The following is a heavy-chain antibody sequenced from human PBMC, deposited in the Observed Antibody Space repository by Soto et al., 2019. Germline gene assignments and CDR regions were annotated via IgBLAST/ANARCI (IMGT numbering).Heavy chain of an antibody. CDR3: AKDEDHYGPQGRVC. Sequence: GPSLSVSCWAAGVTFGTFALSCVRQSPGKVLEWVSAISGSCGSTYCADSLKVRFTISRDNSRNTLYLQLSSLRAEDLAVYYCAKDEDHYGPQGRVCWGQGLLVTVSS. CDR2: ISGSCGST. V-gene: IGHV3-23*01. J-gene: IGHJ4*02. CDR1: GVTFGTFA. D-gene: IGHD3-16*01.